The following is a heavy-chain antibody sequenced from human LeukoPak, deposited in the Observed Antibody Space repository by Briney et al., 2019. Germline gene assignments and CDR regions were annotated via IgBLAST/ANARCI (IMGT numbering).Heavy chain of an antibody. CDR1: GYTFTNYA. CDR3: ARAFQSLGGLSLPDF. D-gene: IGHD3-16*02. J-gene: IGHJ4*02. Sequence: ASVKVSCKASGYTFTNYAMNWVRQAPGQGLEWMGWIHPSTGNPTYAQGFTGRFVFSLDTSVSTTYLQIRSLKAEDTAVYYCARAFQSLGGLSLPDFWGQGTLVTVSS. V-gene: IGHV7-4-1*02. CDR2: IHPSTGNP.